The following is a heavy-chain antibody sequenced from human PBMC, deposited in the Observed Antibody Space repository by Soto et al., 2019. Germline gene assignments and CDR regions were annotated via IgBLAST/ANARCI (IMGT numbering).Heavy chain of an antibody. Sequence: QSQTLSLTCTVSGGSISSSSYYWGWIRQPPGKGLEWIGSIYYSGSTYYNPSLKSRVTISVDTSKNQFSLKLSSVTAADTAVYYCARDNTGDWRPDAFDIWGQGTMVTVSS. CDR1: GGSISSSSYY. CDR2: IYYSGST. J-gene: IGHJ3*02. V-gene: IGHV4-39*07. CDR3: ARDNTGDWRPDAFDI. D-gene: IGHD7-27*01.